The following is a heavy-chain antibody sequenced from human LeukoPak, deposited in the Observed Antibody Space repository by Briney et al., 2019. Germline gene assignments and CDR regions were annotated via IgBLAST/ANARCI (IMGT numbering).Heavy chain of an antibody. D-gene: IGHD3-3*01. V-gene: IGHV4-34*01. CDR2: INHSGST. J-gene: IGHJ4*02. CDR1: GGSFSGYY. CDR3: ARGGRITIFGVVIRPYYFDY. Sequence: SETLSHTCAVYGGSFSGYYWSWIRQPPGKGLEWIGEINHSGSTNYNPSLKSRVTISVDTSKNQFSLKLSSVTAADTAVYYCARGGRITIFGVVIRPYYFDYWGQGTQVTVSS.